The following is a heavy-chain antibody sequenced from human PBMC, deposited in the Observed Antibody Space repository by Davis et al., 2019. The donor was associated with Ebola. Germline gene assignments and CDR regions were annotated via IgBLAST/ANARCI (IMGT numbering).Heavy chain of an antibody. CDR3: ARGSFGVVII. CDR1: GFTFSSYG. J-gene: IGHJ4*02. D-gene: IGHD3-3*01. Sequence: GGSLRLSCAASGFTFSSYGMHWVRQAPGKGLEWVAVISYDGSNKYYADSVKGRFTISRDNAKNSLYLQMNSLRAEDTAVYYCARGSFGVVIIWGQGTLVTVSS. CDR2: ISYDGSNK. V-gene: IGHV3-30*03.